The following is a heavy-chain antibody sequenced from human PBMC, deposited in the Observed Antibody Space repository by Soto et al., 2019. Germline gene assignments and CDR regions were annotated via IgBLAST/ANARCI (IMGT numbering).Heavy chain of an antibody. D-gene: IGHD3-3*01. CDR2: ISGSGGST. CDR1: GFTFSSYA. CDR3: AKDYDFWSGYYQPVFDY. Sequence: PGGSLRLSCAASGFTFSSYAMSWVRQAPGKGLEWVSAISGSGGSTYYADSVKGRFTISRDNSKNTLYLQMNSLRAEDTAVYYYAKDYDFWSGYYQPVFDYWGQGTLVTVSS. V-gene: IGHV3-23*01. J-gene: IGHJ4*02.